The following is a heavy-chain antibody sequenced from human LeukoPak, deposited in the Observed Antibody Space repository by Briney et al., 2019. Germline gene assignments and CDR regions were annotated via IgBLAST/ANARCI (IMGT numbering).Heavy chain of an antibody. V-gene: IGHV1-2*02. CDR2: LNPNSGDT. CDR1: GYTFTDYY. Sequence: ASVRVSCKASGYTFTDYYMHWVRQAPGQGLEWMGWLNPNSGDTNYAQKFQGRVSMTRDSSISTAYMDLSDLRSDDTAVYYCARDHNWGPDYWGQGTLVSVSS. J-gene: IGHJ4*02. D-gene: IGHD7-27*01. CDR3: ARDHNWGPDY.